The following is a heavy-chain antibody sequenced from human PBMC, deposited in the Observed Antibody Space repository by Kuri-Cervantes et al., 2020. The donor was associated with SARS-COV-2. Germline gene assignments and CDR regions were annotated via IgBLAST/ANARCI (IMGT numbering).Heavy chain of an antibody. D-gene: IGHD1-14*01. V-gene: IGHV3-73*01. CDR1: GFLFSASA. CDR3: ARESLTGGFDY. Sequence: GGSLRLSCEVSGFLFSASAIHWVRQASGKGLEWVGRVRGAANNYATAYAASVKGRFTISRDDSKNMAYLQMNSLKTEDTAVYYCARESLTGGFDYWGQGTLVTVSS. CDR2: VRGAANNYAT. J-gene: IGHJ4*02.